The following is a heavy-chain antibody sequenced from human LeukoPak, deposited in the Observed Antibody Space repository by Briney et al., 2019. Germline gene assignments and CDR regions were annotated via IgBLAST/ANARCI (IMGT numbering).Heavy chain of an antibody. D-gene: IGHD5-24*01. Sequence: GGSLRLSCAASGFTFSSYGMHWVRQAPGKGLEWVAVISYDGSNKYYADSVKGRFTISRDNSKNTLYLQMNSLRAEDTAVYYCARLYLPATRFDYWGQGTLVTVSS. J-gene: IGHJ4*02. V-gene: IGHV3-30*03. CDR3: ARLYLPATRFDY. CDR2: ISYDGSNK. CDR1: GFTFSSYG.